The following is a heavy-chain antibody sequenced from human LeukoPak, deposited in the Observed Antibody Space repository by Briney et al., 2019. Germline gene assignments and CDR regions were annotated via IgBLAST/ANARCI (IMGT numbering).Heavy chain of an antibody. D-gene: IGHD6-19*01. V-gene: IGHV3-30*02. Sequence: GGSLRLSCAASGFTFSSYGMHWVRQAPDKGLEWVAFIRYDGSNKYYADSVKGRFTISRDNSKNTLYLQMNSLRAEDTAVYYCAKIPSAVPGRGFDYWGQGTLVAVSS. J-gene: IGHJ4*02. CDR3: AKIPSAVPGRGFDY. CDR1: GFTFSSYG. CDR2: IRYDGSNK.